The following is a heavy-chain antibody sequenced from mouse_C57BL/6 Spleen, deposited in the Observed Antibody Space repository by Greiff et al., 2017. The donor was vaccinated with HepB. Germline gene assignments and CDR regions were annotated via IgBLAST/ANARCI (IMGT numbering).Heavy chain of an antibody. Sequence: QVQLQQPGAELVMPGASVKLSCKASGYNFTSYWMHWVKQRPGQGLEWIGEIDPSDSYTNYNQKFKGKSTLTVDKSSSTAYMQLSSLTSEDSAVYYCARGGDPDYWGQGTTLTVSS. J-gene: IGHJ2*01. V-gene: IGHV1-69*01. CDR3: ARGGDPDY. CDR1: GYNFTSYW. CDR2: IDPSDSYT.